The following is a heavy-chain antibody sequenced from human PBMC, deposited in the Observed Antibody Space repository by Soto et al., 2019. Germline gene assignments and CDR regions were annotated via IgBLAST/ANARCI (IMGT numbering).Heavy chain of an antibody. D-gene: IGHD3-10*02. J-gene: IGHJ4*02. CDR1: GVAISSGNS. V-gene: IGHV4-4*01. CDR2: IFHDCTA. CDR3: ATLVYVTRLTYMSFDF. Sequence: ETRSLTFAVLGVAISSGNSGTWVRQSPQSGMAYIGQIFHDCTAPYYPPFESRLAISVHTTKTHFSPTLTSVPEADTAIYFCATLVYVTRLTYMSFDFWGQGTLVTVSS.